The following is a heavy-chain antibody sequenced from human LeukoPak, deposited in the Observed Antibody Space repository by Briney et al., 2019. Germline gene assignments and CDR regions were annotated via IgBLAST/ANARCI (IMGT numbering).Heavy chain of an antibody. V-gene: IGHV1-46*04. CDR1: GYTFTTYY. CDR2: INPRTEST. Sequence: ASVKVSCKASGYTFTTYYIHWMRQAPGQGLEWMGMINPRTESTSHAQKLQDRLTMTRDTSTSTVYMELSSLTSEDTAVYYCARAGVTHAIDYWGQGTLVTVSS. J-gene: IGHJ4*02. CDR3: ARAGVTHAIDY. D-gene: IGHD2-21*02.